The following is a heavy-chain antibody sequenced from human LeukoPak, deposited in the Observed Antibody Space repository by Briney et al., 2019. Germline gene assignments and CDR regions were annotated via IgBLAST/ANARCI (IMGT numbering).Heavy chain of an antibody. CDR2: ISHDGRIT. J-gene: IGHJ4*02. Sequence: GGSLRLSCEASGFVFSDYVMHWVRQVPGKGLVWVSRISHDGRITTYADSVKGRFIISRDNGKKTLYVQMNDLRAEDTATYYCARDRDWLLRDWGQGTLVTVSS. CDR3: ARDRDWLLRD. D-gene: IGHD2-21*02. V-gene: IGHV3-74*01. CDR1: GFVFSDYV.